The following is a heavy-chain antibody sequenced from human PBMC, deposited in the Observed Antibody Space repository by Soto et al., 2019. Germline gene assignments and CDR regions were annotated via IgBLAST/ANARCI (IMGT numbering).Heavy chain of an antibody. CDR3: AYLPCSGGSCYWFSYSGMDV. V-gene: IGHV2-5*02. J-gene: IGHJ6*02. Sequence: QITLKESGPTLVKPTQTLTLTCTFSGFSLSTSGVGVAWIGQPPGKALEWLALIYWDDDKRYRPSLETRLTITKDTSKNQVVLTMTNMDSVDTATYYCAYLPCSGGSCYWFSYSGMDVRGQGTTVNVSS. CDR2: IYWDDDK. D-gene: IGHD2-15*01. CDR1: GFSLSTSGVG.